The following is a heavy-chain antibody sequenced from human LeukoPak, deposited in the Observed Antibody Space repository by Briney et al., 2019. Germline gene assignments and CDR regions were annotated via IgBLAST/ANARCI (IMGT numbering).Heavy chain of an antibody. CDR1: GGSISSGGYS. J-gene: IGHJ3*02. V-gene: IGHV4-30-2*01. D-gene: IGHD3-10*01. CDR2: IYHSGST. CDR3: ARTKITMVRGVIINAFDI. Sequence: PSETLSLTCAVSGGSISSGGYSWSWIRQPPGKGLEWIGYIYHSGSTYYNPSLKSRVTISVDRSKNQFSLKLSSVTAADTAVYYCARTKITMVRGVIINAFDIWGQGTMVTVSS.